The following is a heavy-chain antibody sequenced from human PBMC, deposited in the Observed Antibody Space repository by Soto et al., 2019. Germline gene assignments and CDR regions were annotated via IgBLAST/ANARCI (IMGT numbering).Heavy chain of an antibody. V-gene: IGHV1-2*04. J-gene: IGHJ4*02. CDR1: GYIFTGYY. CDR3: ARGSRIAVAGNPFSDY. CDR2: INPNSGDT. D-gene: IGHD6-19*01. Sequence: QVQLVQSGAEVKKPGASVKVSCKASGYIFTGYYMHWVRQAPGQGLEWMGWINPNSGDTNYAQKFQGWVTMTRDTSISTGYMELSRLTFDDTAVHYCARGSRIAVAGNPFSDYWGQGTLVTVSS.